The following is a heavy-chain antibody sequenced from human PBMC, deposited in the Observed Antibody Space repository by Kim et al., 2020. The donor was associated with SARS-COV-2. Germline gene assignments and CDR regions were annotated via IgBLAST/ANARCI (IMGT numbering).Heavy chain of an antibody. D-gene: IGHD2-15*01. CDR1: GFTFSSYG. CDR2: ISYDGSNK. V-gene: IGHV3-30*18. CDR3: AKRSGYCSGGSCFLRMDV. J-gene: IGHJ6*02. Sequence: GGSLRLSCAASGFTFSSYGMHWVRQAPGKGLEWVAVISYDGSNKYYADSVKGRFTISRDNSKNTLYLQMNSLRAEDTAVYYCAKRSGYCSGGSCFLRMDVWGQGTTVTVSS.